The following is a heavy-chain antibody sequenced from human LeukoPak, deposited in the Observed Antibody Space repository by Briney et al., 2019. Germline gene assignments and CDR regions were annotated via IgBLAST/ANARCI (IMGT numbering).Heavy chain of an antibody. CDR1: GGSISSYY. J-gene: IGHJ6*02. CDR2: IYYSGST. D-gene: IGHD1-26*01. CDR3: ATMYSGSYYYCYGMDV. V-gene: IGHV4-59*08. Sequence: PSETLSLTCTVSGGSISSYYWSWIRQPPGKGLEWIGYIYYSGSTNYNPSLKSRVTISVDTSKNQFSLKLSSVTAADTAVYYCATMYSGSYYYCYGMDVWGQGTTVTVS.